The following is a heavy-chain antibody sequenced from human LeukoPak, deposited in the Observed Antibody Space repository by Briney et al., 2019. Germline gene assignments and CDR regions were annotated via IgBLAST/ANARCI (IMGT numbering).Heavy chain of an antibody. V-gene: IGHV3-53*01. Sequence: GGSLRLSCAASGFTVSSKDMNWVRQAPGKGLEWVSVIYSGGSTYYADSVKGRFTISRDNSKNTLYLQMNSLRAEDTAVYYCAKTYGDYSPGWYWGQGTLVTVSS. CDR2: IYSGGST. D-gene: IGHD4-17*01. J-gene: IGHJ4*02. CDR1: GFTVSSKD. CDR3: AKTYGDYSPGWY.